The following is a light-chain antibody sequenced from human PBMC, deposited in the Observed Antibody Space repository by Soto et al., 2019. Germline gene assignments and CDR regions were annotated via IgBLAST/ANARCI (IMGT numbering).Light chain of an antibody. Sequence: QYWLPHPPSGSWSPGQSVTISCTGTKNDIGVYDFVSWYQHHPGKAPRLIIYEVVQRPSGVPDRFSGSKSGNTASLTVSGLQAADEADYFCKSYAGSNNYVFGSGTKVTV. CDR3: KSYAGSNNYV. V-gene: IGLV2-8*01. CDR2: EVV. J-gene: IGLJ1*01. CDR1: KNDIGVYDF.